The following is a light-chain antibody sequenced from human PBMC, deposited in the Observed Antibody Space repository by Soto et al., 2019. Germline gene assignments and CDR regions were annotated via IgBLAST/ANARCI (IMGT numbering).Light chain of an antibody. CDR3: LQDYNYPRT. V-gene: IGKV1-6*01. J-gene: IGKJ1*01. CDR2: AAS. CDR1: QDIRDD. Sequence: AIQMTQSPSSLSASVGDRVTITCRASQDIRDDLGWYQEKPGKAPKLLIYAASSLQTGVPSRSSGSGSGTDFSLTISSLQPEDFATYYCLQDYNYPRTFGQGTKVEI.